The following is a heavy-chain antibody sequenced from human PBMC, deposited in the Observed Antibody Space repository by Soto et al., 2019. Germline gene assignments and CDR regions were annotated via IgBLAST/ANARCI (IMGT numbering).Heavy chain of an antibody. J-gene: IGHJ5*02. Sequence: QVQLVQSGAEVKKPGASVKVSCKASGYTFTNYGISWVRQAPGQGLEWMGWISAYNGDTKYAENLQGRVTMTTDTSTSTAYMELRSLRSDDTAVYYCVRDRGTVLASHVILNTPNWFDPWGQGTLVTVSS. D-gene: IGHD3-9*01. V-gene: IGHV1-18*01. CDR3: VRDRGTVLASHVILNTPNWFDP. CDR2: ISAYNGDT. CDR1: GYTFTNYG.